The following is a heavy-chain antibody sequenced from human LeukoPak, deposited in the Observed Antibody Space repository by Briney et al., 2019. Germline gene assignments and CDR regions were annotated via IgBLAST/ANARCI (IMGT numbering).Heavy chain of an antibody. J-gene: IGHJ4*02. V-gene: IGHV4-39*07. D-gene: IGHD3-10*01. CDR3: ARGYGSGSYYGY. CDR2: INRGGST. CDR1: GGSVSSGSYY. Sequence: SETLSLTCTVSGGSVSSGSYYWSWIRQPPGKGLEWIGEINRGGSTNYNPSLKSRVTIPVDTSKNQFSLKLSSVTAADTAVYYCARGYGSGSYYGYWGQGTLVTVSS.